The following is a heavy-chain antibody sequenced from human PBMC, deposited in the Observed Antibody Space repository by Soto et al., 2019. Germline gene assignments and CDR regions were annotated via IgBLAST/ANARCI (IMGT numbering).Heavy chain of an antibody. Sequence: SVKVSCKASGGTFSSYAISWVRQAPGQGLEWMGGIIPIFGTANYAQKFQGRVTITADGSTSTAYMELSSLRSEDTAVYYCARDLRRKDYYDSSGYHPHWFDPWGQGTLVTVSS. CDR2: IIPIFGTA. CDR3: ARDLRRKDYYDSSGYHPHWFDP. D-gene: IGHD3-22*01. V-gene: IGHV1-69*13. CDR1: GGTFSSYA. J-gene: IGHJ5*02.